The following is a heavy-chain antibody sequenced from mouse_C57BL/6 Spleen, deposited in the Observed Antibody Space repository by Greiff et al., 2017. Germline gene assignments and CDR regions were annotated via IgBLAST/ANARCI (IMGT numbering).Heavy chain of an antibody. CDR2: IYPGSGST. V-gene: IGHV1-55*01. D-gene: IGHD1-1*01. CDR1: GYTFTSYW. Sequence: QVQLQQPGAELVKPGASVKMSCKASGYTFTSYWITWVKQRPGQGLEWIGDIYPGSGSTNYNEKFKSKATLTVDTASSTAYMQLSSLTAVDSAVYYCARKDYGSIYGYWGQGTTLTVSS. CDR3: ARKDYGSIYGY. J-gene: IGHJ2*01.